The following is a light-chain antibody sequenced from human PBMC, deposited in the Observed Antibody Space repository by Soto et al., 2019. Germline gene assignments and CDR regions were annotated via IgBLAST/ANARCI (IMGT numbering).Light chain of an antibody. V-gene: IGKV3-20*01. CDR1: QSIRSNY. CDR2: GAS. J-gene: IGKJ4*01. Sequence: EIVLTQSPGTLSLSPGERATLSCRASQSIRSNYVAWYQQKPGQGPRLLIYGASSRATGIPDRFSGSGSGTDFTLTISSLQPEDFASYYCQQIYTIPLTFGGGTKVDIK. CDR3: QQIYTIPLT.